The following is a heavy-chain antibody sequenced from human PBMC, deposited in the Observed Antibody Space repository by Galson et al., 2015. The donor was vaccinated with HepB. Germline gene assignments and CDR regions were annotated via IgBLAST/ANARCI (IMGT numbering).Heavy chain of an antibody. J-gene: IGHJ4*02. CDR2: IFPGDSDT. V-gene: IGHV5-51*01. CDR3: ARRYSSSWHFDY. D-gene: IGHD6-13*01. Sequence: QSGAEVKNPGDSLKISCKGSGYNFATYWIAWVRQMPGKGLEWMGIIFPGDSDTRYSPSFQGHVTISADKSTSTAYLQWGSLKASDTAIYYCARRYSSSWHFDYWGQGTLVTVSS. CDR1: GYNFATYW.